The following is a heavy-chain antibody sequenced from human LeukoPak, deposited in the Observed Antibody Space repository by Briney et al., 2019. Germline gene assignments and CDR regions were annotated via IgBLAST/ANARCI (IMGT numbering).Heavy chain of an antibody. J-gene: IGHJ4*02. CDR2: IKSKTDGGTT. CDR1: GFTFSNAW. D-gene: IGHD6-19*01. Sequence: GGSLRLSCAASGFTFSNAWMSWVRQAPGKGLEWVGRIKSKTDGGTTDYAAPVKGRFTISRDDSKNTLYQQMNSLKTEDTAVYYCTTVWYSSGWRIDYWGQGTLVTVSS. V-gene: IGHV3-15*01. CDR3: TTVWYSSGWRIDY.